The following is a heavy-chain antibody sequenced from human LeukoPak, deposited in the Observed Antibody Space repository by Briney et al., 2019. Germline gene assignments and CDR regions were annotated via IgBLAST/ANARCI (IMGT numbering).Heavy chain of an antibody. D-gene: IGHD4-17*01. V-gene: IGHV3-23*01. CDR2: ITGSGGST. CDR1: QFKFNNYG. J-gene: IGHJ3*02. CDR3: AQDPNGDYIGTFDI. Sequence: GGSLRLSCTTSQFKFNNYGMTWVRQAPGKGLEWVSSITGSGGSTQYADSVQGRFTISRDNSKNTLYLQMNSLRAEDTAVYYCAQDPNGDYIGTFDIWGQGTMVTVSS.